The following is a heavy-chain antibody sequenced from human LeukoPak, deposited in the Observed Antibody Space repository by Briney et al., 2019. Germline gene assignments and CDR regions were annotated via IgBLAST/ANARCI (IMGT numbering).Heavy chain of an antibody. CDR1: GFTFSTYA. CDR3: ARDHVVSSGYDY. CDR2: ISSSSSYI. J-gene: IGHJ4*02. D-gene: IGHD6-19*01. V-gene: IGHV3-21*01. Sequence: GGSLRLSCVGSGFTFSTYAMNWVRQAPGKGLEWVSSISSSSSYIYYADSVKGRFTISRDNAKNSLYLQMNSLRAEDTAVYYCARDHVVSSGYDYWGQGTLVTVSS.